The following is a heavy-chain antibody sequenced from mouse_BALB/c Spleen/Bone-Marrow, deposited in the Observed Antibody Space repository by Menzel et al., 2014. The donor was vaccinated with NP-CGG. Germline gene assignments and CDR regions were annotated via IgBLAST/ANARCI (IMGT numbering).Heavy chain of an antibody. CDR1: GFTFTDYY. D-gene: IGHD1-1*01. J-gene: IGHJ2*01. CDR3: ARDGRSTVSHFDY. V-gene: IGHV7-3*02. Sequence: EVMLVESGGGLVQPGGSLRLSCATSGFTFTDYYMNWVRQPPGKALEWLGFIRNKANGYTTEYSASVKGRFTISRDNSQSILYLQMNTLRAEDSATYYCARDGRSTVSHFDYWGQGTTLTVSS. CDR2: IRNKANGYTT.